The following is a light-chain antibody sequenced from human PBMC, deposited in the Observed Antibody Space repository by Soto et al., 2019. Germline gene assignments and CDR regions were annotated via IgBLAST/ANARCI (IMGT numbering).Light chain of an antibody. Sequence: EIVMTQSPVTLSVSPGERATLSCRASQSVSSNLAWYQQKPGQAPRLLIYGASTRATGIPDRFSGSGSGTEFTLTISSLQSEDFAVYYCQQCTSWPRTFGQGTKVEIK. J-gene: IGKJ1*01. CDR1: QSVSSN. CDR2: GAS. V-gene: IGKV3-15*01. CDR3: QQCTSWPRT.